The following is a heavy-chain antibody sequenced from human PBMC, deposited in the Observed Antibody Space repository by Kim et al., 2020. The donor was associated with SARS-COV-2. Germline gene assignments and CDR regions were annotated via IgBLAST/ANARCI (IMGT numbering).Heavy chain of an antibody. D-gene: IGHD3-10*01. Sequence: SRVTISVDTSKNQFSLKLSSVTAADTAVYYCARGPAGLLWFGETPSYFDYWGQGTLVTVSS. CDR3: ARGPAGLLWFGETPSYFDY. J-gene: IGHJ4*02. V-gene: IGHV4-34*01.